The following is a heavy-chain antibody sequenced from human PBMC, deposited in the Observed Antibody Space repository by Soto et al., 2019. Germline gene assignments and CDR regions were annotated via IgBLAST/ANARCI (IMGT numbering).Heavy chain of an antibody. J-gene: IGHJ6*02. CDR2: IDASGNS. D-gene: IGHD6-13*01. V-gene: IGHV4-4*07. CDR1: GDSISSYY. Sequence: TSETLSLTCTVSGDSISSYYWNWIRQPAGKGLEWIGRIDASGNSNYNPSLKSRVTMSVDTSKKQFSLKVTSVTAADTAVYYCARYSSNWFQTEGMDVGGQGTTVTVSS. CDR3: ARYSSNWFQTEGMDV.